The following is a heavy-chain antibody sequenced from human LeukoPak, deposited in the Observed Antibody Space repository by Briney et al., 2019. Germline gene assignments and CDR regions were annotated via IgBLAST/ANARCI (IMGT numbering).Heavy chain of an antibody. V-gene: IGHV1-2*02. D-gene: IGHD4-17*01. CDR2: INPNSGGT. J-gene: IGHJ4*02. CDR3: ARWNDYGDYGLDY. CDR1: GYTFTGYY. Sequence: ASVKVSCKASGYTFTGYYMHWVRQAPGHGLEWMGWINPNSGGTNYAQKFQGRVTMTRDTSISTAYMELRRLRSDDTAVYYRARWNDYGDYGLDYWGQGTLVTVSS.